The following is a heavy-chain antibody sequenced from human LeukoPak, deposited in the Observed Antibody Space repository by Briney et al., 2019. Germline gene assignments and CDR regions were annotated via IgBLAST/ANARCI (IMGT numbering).Heavy chain of an antibody. Sequence: SETLSLTCTVSGGSISGSSYYWGWIRQPPGKGLEWIGSIYHSGSTYYNPSLKSRVTISVDTSKNQFSLRLSSVTAADTAVYYCAGNYGDYEDWGQGTLVTVSS. CDR1: GGSISGSSYY. CDR2: IYHSGST. D-gene: IGHD4-17*01. CDR3: AGNYGDYED. J-gene: IGHJ4*02. V-gene: IGHV4-39*07.